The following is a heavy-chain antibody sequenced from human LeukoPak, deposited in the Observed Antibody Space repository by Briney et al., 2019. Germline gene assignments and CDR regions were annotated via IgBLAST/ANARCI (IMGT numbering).Heavy chain of an antibody. CDR3: ARVGCSGGSCYRLRYYMDV. CDR2: INDSGST. Sequence: PSETLSLTCGVYGGSFSGYYWTWIRQSPGKGLEWIGEINDSGSTNYNPSLQSRVIISVDTSKNQFSLNLSSVTAADTAVYYCARVGCSGGSCYRLRYYMDVWGKGTTVTVSS. CDR1: GGSFSGYY. V-gene: IGHV4-34*01. J-gene: IGHJ6*03. D-gene: IGHD2-15*01.